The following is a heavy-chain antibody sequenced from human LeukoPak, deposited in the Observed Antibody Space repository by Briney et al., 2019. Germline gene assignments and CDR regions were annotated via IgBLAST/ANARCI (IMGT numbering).Heavy chain of an antibody. CDR1: GFTFSSYA. V-gene: IGHV3-23*01. CDR2: ISGSGGST. CDR3: AKGATVPNRRDWCSGGSYHQVFDS. J-gene: IGHJ4*02. D-gene: IGHD2-15*01. Sequence: PGGSLRLSCAASGFTFSSYAMSWVRQAPGKGLEWVSAISGSGGSTYYADSVKGRFTISRDNSKNTLYLQMNSLRAEDTAVYYCAKGATVPNRRDWCSGGSYHQVFDSWGQGTLVTVSS.